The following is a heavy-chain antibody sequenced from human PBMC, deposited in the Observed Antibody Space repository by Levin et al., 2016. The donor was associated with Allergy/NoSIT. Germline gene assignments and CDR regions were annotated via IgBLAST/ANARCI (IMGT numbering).Heavy chain of an antibody. V-gene: IGHV4-59*01. J-gene: IGHJ2*01. Sequence: WIRQPPGKGLEWIGYIYYSGSTNYNPSLKSRVTISVDTSKNQFSLNLSSVTAADTAVYYCATGNSYGFSYWYFDLWGRGTLVTVSS. D-gene: IGHD5-18*01. CDR3: ATGNSYGFSYWYFDL. CDR2: IYYSGST.